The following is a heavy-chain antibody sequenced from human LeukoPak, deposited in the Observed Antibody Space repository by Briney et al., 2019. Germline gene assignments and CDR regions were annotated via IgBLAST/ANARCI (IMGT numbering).Heavy chain of an antibody. Sequence: TASETLSLTCTVSGGSLNSHYWAWIRQPPGKGLEWIGYIYYNGNTNYNPSLKSRVTISVDTSKNQFSLRLISVTAADTAVYYCSRQTGRFDPWGQGTLVTVSS. CDR3: SRQTGRFDP. CDR1: GGSLNSHY. CDR2: IYYNGNT. V-gene: IGHV4-59*11. J-gene: IGHJ5*02.